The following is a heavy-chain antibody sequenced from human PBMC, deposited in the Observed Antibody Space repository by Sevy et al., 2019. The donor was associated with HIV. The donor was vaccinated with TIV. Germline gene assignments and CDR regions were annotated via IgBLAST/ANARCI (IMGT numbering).Heavy chain of an antibody. Sequence: GGSLRLSCAGSGFTFGNYAMYWVRQSPGKGLEWVSGISWNSGSMDYADAVEGRFTISRDNAKNSLHLEMNSLRPEDTALYYCAKGVSGGNSGAAFDYWGQGTRVTVSS. CDR1: GFTFGNYA. D-gene: IGHD2-15*01. J-gene: IGHJ4*02. V-gene: IGHV3-9*01. CDR3: AKGVSGGNSGAAFDY. CDR2: ISWNSGSM.